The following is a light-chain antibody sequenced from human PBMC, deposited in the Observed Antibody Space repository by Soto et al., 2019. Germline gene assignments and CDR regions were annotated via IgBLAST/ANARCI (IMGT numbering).Light chain of an antibody. Sequence: EMVLTQSPGTLSVSPGERANLSCRASQSVSTNLAWFQQKPGQAPRLLIYGASTRATGIPARFSGSGSGTEFTLTINSLQSEDLAVYYCQQSNNWPYTFGQGTKLEV. CDR2: GAS. J-gene: IGKJ2*01. CDR3: QQSNNWPYT. CDR1: QSVSTN. V-gene: IGKV3-15*01.